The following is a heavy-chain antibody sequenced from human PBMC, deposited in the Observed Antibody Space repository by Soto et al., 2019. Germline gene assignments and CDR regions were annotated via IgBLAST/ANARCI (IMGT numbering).Heavy chain of an antibody. CDR1: GDTFKNYA. CDR2: IIPIFDTP. Sequence: QVQLVQSGAEVKKPGSSVKVSCKASGDTFKNYAIRWVRQTPGQGLEWMGGIIPIFDTPHYAQKFQGRVTITADKSRTIVYMELSSLRSEDTAVYYCARAPPRRDGYNTNWGQGTLVTVSS. J-gene: IGHJ4*02. V-gene: IGHV1-69*06. D-gene: IGHD2-8*01. CDR3: ARAPPRRDGYNTN.